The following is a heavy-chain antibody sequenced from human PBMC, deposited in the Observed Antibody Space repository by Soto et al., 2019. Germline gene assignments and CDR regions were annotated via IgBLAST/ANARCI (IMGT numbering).Heavy chain of an antibody. V-gene: IGHV3-23*01. J-gene: IGHJ4*02. CDR2: ISGSDGST. CDR1: GFTFSSYA. D-gene: IGHD6-19*01. Sequence: GGSLRLSCAASGFTFSSYAMSWVRQAPGKGLEWVSTISGSDGSTYYADSVKGRFTISRDNSKNTLYLQMNSLRAEDTAVYYCAKEYSSGWYYFDYWGQGTLVTVSS. CDR3: AKEYSSGWYYFDY.